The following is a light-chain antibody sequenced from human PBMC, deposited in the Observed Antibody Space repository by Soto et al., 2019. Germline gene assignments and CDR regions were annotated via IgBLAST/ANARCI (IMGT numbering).Light chain of an antibody. Sequence: EIVLTQSPATLSLSPGERATLSCRASQSVSSYLAWYQRKPGQAPRLLIYDASNRATGIPARFSGSGSRTDFTLTISSLEPEDFAVYYCQQRSHWPPAFGQGTKLEIK. CDR3: QQRSHWPPA. J-gene: IGKJ2*01. V-gene: IGKV3-11*01. CDR1: QSVSSY. CDR2: DAS.